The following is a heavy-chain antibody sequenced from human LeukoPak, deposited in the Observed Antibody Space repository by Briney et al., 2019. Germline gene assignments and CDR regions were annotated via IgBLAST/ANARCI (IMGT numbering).Heavy chain of an antibody. Sequence: PSETLSLTCTVSGGSISSGDYYWSWIRQPPGKGLEWIGYIYYSGSTYYNPSLKSRVTISVDTSKNQFSLKLSSVTAADTAVYYCARRGVTYYYGSGSHARDSDAFDTWGQGTMVTVSP. J-gene: IGHJ3*02. CDR1: GGSISSGDYY. V-gene: IGHV4-30-4*01. CDR2: IYYSGST. D-gene: IGHD3-10*01. CDR3: ARRGVTYYYGSGSHARDSDAFDT.